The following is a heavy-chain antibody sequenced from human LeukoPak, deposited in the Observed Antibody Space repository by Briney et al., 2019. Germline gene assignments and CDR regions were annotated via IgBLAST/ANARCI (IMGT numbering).Heavy chain of an antibody. Sequence: PSETLSLTCAVSGGSISSYYWSWIRQPPGKGLEWIGYIYYSASTNYNPSPKSRVTISVEASKNQFSLKLSSVTAADTAVYYCARGNQRHYEDWGQGTLVTVSS. CDR3: ARGNQRHYED. V-gene: IGHV4-59*01. J-gene: IGHJ4*02. D-gene: IGHD1-14*01. CDR2: IYYSAST. CDR1: GGSISSYY.